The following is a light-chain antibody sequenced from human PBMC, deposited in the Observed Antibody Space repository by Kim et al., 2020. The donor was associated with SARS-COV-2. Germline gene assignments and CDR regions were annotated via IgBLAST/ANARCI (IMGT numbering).Light chain of an antibody. J-gene: IGLJ3*02. Sequence: QARLTQPPSVSKGLRQTATLTCTGNSNNVGNRGAAWLQQHQGHPPKLLSYTNNNRPSGISERLSASRSGNTASLTITGLQPEDEADYYCSAWDNSLSAWVFGGGTQLTVL. CDR3: SAWDNSLSAWV. CDR1: SNNVGNRG. V-gene: IGLV10-54*01. CDR2: TNN.